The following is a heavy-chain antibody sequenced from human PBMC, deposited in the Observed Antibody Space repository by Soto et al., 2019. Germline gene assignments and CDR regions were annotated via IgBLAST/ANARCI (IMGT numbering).Heavy chain of an antibody. D-gene: IGHD1-20*01. V-gene: IGHV4-39*01. CDR1: GGSISGSYYY. J-gene: IGHJ4*02. CDR3: ATSQKGYNWNYFDH. CDR2: VFYTGFT. Sequence: SETLSLTCTVSGGSISGSYYYWAWLRQSPGKGPEWIGSVFYTGFTSYNPSLESRVSVSVDTSKSQFSLKLSAVTAADTAVYYCATSQKGYNWNYFDHWGQGALVTV.